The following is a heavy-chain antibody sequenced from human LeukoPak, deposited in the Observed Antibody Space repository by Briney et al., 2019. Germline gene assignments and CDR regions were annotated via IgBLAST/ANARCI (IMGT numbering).Heavy chain of an antibody. Sequence: GASVKVSCKASGYTFTSYDINWVRQATGQGLEWMGWMNPNSGNTGYAQKFQGRVTMTRNTSISTAYMELSSLRSEDTAVYYCAGRTLDYGDYATWQNGMDVWGQGTTVTVSS. J-gene: IGHJ6*02. V-gene: IGHV1-8*01. D-gene: IGHD4-17*01. CDR3: AGRTLDYGDYATWQNGMDV. CDR2: MNPNSGNT. CDR1: GYTFTSYD.